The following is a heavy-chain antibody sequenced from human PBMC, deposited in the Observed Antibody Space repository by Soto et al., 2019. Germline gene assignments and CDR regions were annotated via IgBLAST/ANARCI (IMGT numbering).Heavy chain of an antibody. J-gene: IGHJ6*02. Sequence: PWESLKISSKGSVYTFTSYWICCVRQMPGKGLEWLGIIFPGDSDTRYSASFQCQVIISADKYTSTAYLQWRSLRASDTSMYYCARHEAKNRARKVYYGLDVWAQGTTVTVSS. CDR3: ARHEAKNRARKVYYGLDV. CDR1: VYTFTSYW. V-gene: IGHV5-51*01. CDR2: IFPGDSDT. D-gene: IGHD6-6*01.